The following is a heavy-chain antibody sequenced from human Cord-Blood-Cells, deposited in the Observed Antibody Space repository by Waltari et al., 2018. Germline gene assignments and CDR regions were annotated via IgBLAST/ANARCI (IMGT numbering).Heavy chain of an antibody. J-gene: IGHJ4*02. Sequence: QVQLVQSRAEVNKPGASVKVSCKASGYTFTSYDINWVRQATGQGLEWMGWMNPNSGNTGHAQKFQGRVTMTRNTSISTAYMELSSLRSEDTAVYYCARGARGGAAAGTDYWGQGTLVTVSS. CDR1: GYTFTSYD. D-gene: IGHD6-13*01. CDR3: ARGARGGAAAGTDY. CDR2: MNPNSGNT. V-gene: IGHV1-8*01.